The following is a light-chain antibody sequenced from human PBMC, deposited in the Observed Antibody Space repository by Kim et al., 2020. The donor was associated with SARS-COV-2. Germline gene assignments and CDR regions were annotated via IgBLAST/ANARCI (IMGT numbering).Light chain of an antibody. J-gene: IGLJ1*01. CDR2: DVS. CDR3: SSYTSSNTLV. CDR1: SSDFGGYNY. V-gene: IGLV2-14*03. Sequence: QSALTQPASVSGSPGQSITISCTGTSSDFGGYNYVSWYQQHPGKAPKLMIFDVSNRPSGVSNRFSGSKSGNTASLTISGLQAEDEADYYCSSYTSSNTLVFGTGTQLTVL.